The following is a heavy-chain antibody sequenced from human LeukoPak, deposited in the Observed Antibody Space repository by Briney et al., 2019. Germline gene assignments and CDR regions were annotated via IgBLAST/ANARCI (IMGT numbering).Heavy chain of an antibody. J-gene: IGHJ2*01. Sequence: SETLSLTCTVSGGSISSYYWSWIRQPAGKGLEWIGRIYSSGSTNYNPSLKSRVTMSVDTSNNQFSLKLGSVTAADTAVYYCARIIKTKDTTMTTAYWYFDLWGRGTLVTVSS. D-gene: IGHD4-17*01. CDR1: GGSISSYY. CDR2: IYSSGST. V-gene: IGHV4-4*07. CDR3: ARIIKTKDTTMTTAYWYFDL.